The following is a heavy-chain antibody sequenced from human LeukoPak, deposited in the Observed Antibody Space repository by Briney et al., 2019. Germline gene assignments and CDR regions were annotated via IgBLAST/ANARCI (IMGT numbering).Heavy chain of an antibody. V-gene: IGHV1-18*01. CDR3: ARTYHYGPGSYFPPYYYYYMDV. J-gene: IGHJ6*03. Sequence: GASVKVSCKASGYTFTSYGISWVRQAPGQGLEWMGWISAYNGNTNYAQKLQGRVTMTTDTSTSTAYMELRSLRSDDTAVYYCARTYHYGPGSYFPPYYYYYMDVWGKGTTVTISS. D-gene: IGHD3-10*01. CDR1: GYTFTSYG. CDR2: ISAYNGNT.